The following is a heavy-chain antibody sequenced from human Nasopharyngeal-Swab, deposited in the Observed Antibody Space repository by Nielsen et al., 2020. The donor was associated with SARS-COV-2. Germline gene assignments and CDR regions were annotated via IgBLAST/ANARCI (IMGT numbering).Heavy chain of an antibody. CDR3: ARDLVGLGYY. V-gene: IGHV7-4-1*02. Sequence: NYALHWVRQAPGQGLEWMGWINTNTGNPMYAQGFTGRFVFSLDTSVSTAYLQISSLKAEDTAVYYCARDLVGLGYYWGQGTLVTVSS. D-gene: IGHD2-2*01. CDR1: NYA. J-gene: IGHJ4*02. CDR2: INTNTGNP.